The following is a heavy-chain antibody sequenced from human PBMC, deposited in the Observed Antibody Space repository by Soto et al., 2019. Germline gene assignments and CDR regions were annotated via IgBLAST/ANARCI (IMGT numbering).Heavy chain of an antibody. V-gene: IGHV4-30-2*01. Sequence: TSETLSLTCAVSGGSIGSGGDSWSWIRQPPGKGLEWIGYIYHSGSTYYNPSLKSRVTISVDRSKNQFSLKLSSVTAADTAVYYCARVPGPWGQGTLVTVSS. J-gene: IGHJ5*02. CDR2: IYHSGST. CDR1: GGSIGSGGDS. CDR3: ARVPGP.